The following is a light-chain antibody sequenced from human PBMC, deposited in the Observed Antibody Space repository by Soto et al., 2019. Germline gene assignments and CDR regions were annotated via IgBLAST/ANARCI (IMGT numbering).Light chain of an antibody. V-gene: IGLV2-23*01. J-gene: IGLJ1*01. CDR2: EGS. CDR3: CSYVGSSTYV. CDR1: TSDVENYVL. Sequence: QSALTQPASVSGSPGQSIIISCTEATSDVENYVLVSWFQQHPGKAPRLIIYEGSRRPSGVSNRFSGSKSGKTASLTISGLQTEDEADYYCCSYVGSSTYVFGTGTKLTVL.